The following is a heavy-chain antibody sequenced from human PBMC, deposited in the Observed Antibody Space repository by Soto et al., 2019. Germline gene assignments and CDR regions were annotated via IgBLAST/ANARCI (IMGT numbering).Heavy chain of an antibody. Sequence: QVQLVQSGAELKEPGASVKVSCTASEYTFVNHDINWVRQAPGRGLEWMGWMNPNSGNSGFAQKFQDRVTMTRDTSRHTAYMELRNLRSEDTAVYYCARGWGRWPHEKPGDYWGQGTLVTVS. CDR3: ARGWGRWPHEKPGDY. V-gene: IGHV1-8*01. CDR1: EYTFVNHD. CDR2: MNPNSGNS. J-gene: IGHJ4*02. D-gene: IGHD3-16*01.